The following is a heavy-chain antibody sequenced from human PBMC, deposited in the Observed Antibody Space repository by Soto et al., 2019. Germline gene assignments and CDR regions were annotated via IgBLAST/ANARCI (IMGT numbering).Heavy chain of an antibody. Sequence: QVQLVESGGGLVKRGGSLRLSCVASGFTFSDHYMTWIRQAPGKGLEWLSYVSTSSSYTNYADSVKGRFTISRDNAMNSLYLQMNSLRAEDTAVYYCARLRLTGYFDYWGQGTVVTVSS. V-gene: IGHV3-11*05. CDR3: ARLRLTGYFDY. CDR2: VSTSSSYT. J-gene: IGHJ4*02. CDR1: GFTFSDHY.